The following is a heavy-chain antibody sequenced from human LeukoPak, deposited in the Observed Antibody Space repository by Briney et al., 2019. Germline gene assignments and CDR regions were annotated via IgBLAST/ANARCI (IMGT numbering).Heavy chain of an antibody. CDR1: GGSISSYY. J-gene: IGHJ4*02. CDR2: IYYSGST. Sequence: KPSETLSLTCTVSGGSISSYYWSWIRQPPGKGLEWIGYIYYSGSTNYNPSLKSRVTISVDTSKNQFSLKLSSVTAADTAVYYCARDSPSSSSWASYFDYWGQGTLVTVSS. D-gene: IGHD6-13*01. CDR3: ARDSPSSSSWASYFDY. V-gene: IGHV4-59*01.